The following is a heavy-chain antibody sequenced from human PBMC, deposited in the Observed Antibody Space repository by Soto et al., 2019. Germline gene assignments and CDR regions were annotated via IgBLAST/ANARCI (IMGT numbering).Heavy chain of an antibody. CDR1: GGSISSYY. CDR2: IYYSGST. J-gene: IGHJ3*02. V-gene: IGHV4-59*08. CDR3: ASPGIAVAGAFDI. D-gene: IGHD6-19*01. Sequence: QVQLQESGPGLVKPSETLSLTCTVSGGSISSYYWSWIRQPPGKGLEWIGYIYYSGSTNYNPSLKSRVTISVDTSKNQFSLKLSSVTAADTAVYYCASPGIAVAGAFDIWGQGTMVPVSS.